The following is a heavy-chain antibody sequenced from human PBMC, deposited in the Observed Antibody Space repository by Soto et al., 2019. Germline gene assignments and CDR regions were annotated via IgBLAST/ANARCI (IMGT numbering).Heavy chain of an antibody. Sequence: EVQLVESGGGLVQPGGSLRLSCAASGFTFSTSWIHWVRQAPGKGLVWVSRSNSDGSITNYADSVKGRFTISRDNAKNTLYLQMNSLRAEDTAVYYCARGGDYRLDYWGQGTLVTVSS. D-gene: IGHD4-17*01. V-gene: IGHV3-74*01. CDR1: GFTFSTSW. CDR2: SNSDGSIT. J-gene: IGHJ4*02. CDR3: ARGGDYRLDY.